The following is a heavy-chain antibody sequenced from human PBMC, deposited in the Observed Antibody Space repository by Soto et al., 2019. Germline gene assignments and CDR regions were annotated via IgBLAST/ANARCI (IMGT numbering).Heavy chain of an antibody. V-gene: IGHV1-69*01. CDR3: ARSQGSSTSLEIYYYYYYGMDV. D-gene: IGHD2-2*01. CDR1: GGTFSSYA. Sequence: QVQLVQSGAEVKKPGSTVKVSCKASGGTFSSYAISWVRQAPGQVLEWRGGIIPISGTANYAQKFQGRVTITADESTSTAYMELSSLRSEDTAVYYCARSQGSSTSLEIYYYYYYGMDVWGQGTTVTVSS. J-gene: IGHJ6*02. CDR2: IIPISGTA.